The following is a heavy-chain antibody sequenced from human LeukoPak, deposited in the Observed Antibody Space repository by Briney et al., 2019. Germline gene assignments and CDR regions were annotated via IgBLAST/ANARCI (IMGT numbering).Heavy chain of an antibody. CDR1: GFTFSTYN. CDR2: ITSGGTYT. CDR3: ARGHYDILTASYKWTPDY. D-gene: IGHD3-9*01. J-gene: IGHJ4*02. Sequence: PGGSLRLSCAASGFTFSTYNRNWVRQAAGKGLEWVSSITSGGTYTYYADSVKGRFTTSRDNAKNSLSLQLSSLRAEDTALYYCARGHYDILTASYKWTPDYWGQGILVTVSS. V-gene: IGHV3-21*06.